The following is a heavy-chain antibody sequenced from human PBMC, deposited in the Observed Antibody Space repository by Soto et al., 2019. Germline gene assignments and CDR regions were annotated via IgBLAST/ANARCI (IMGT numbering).Heavy chain of an antibody. CDR1: GGSISSSSYY. Sequence: QLQLQESGPGLVKPSETLSLTCTVSGGSISSSSYYWGWIRQPPGKGLEWIGSIYYSGSTYYNPSLKSRVTISVDTSKNQFSLKLSSVTAADTAVYYCASRYSSGWYYFDYWGQGTLVTVSS. V-gene: IGHV4-39*01. CDR3: ASRYSSGWYYFDY. D-gene: IGHD6-19*01. CDR2: IYYSGST. J-gene: IGHJ4*02.